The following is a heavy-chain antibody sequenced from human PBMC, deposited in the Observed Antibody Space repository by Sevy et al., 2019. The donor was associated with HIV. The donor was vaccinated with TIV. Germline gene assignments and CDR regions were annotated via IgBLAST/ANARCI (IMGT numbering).Heavy chain of an antibody. CDR1: GGSVSSGSYY. CDR2: IYYSGST. J-gene: IGHJ4*01. CDR3: ACGYVRPLSVTDY. Sequence: SETLSLTCTVSGGSVSSGSYYWSWIRQPPGKGLEWIGYIYYSGSTNYNPSLKSRVTISVDTSKNQFSLKLSSVTAADTAVYYCACGYVRPLSVTDYWGQGTLVTVSS. V-gene: IGHV4-61*01. D-gene: IGHD3-22*01.